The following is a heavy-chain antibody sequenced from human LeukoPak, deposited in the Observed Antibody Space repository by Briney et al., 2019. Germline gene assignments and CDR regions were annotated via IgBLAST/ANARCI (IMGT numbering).Heavy chain of an antibody. J-gene: IGHJ5*01. CDR3: AKGDCGDDCYFIGS. D-gene: IGHD2-21*02. CDR2: ISGGGRRT. V-gene: IGHV3-23*01. Sequence: GGSLRLACAAAGFTFSTSATGWVRQAPGKGLGWVSGISGGGRRTFYADSGRGRFTISRGNPKNTLSLQMNGLRAEDTAVYYCAKGDCGDDCYFIGSWGHGAPVTVSS. CDR1: GFTFSTSA.